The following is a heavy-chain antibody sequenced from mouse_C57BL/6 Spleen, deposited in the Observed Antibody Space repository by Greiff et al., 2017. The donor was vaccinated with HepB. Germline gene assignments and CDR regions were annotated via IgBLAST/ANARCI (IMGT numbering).Heavy chain of an antibody. V-gene: IGHV14-2*01. CDR3: ARYGHSVRMDY. J-gene: IGHJ4*01. CDR1: GFNIKDYY. Sequence: EVQLQQSGAELVKPGASVKLSCTASGFNIKDYYMHWVKQRTEQGLEWIGRIDPEDGETKYDPKFQGKATITADTSSNTAYLQLSSLTSEDTAVYYCARYGHSVRMDYWGQGTSVTVSS. CDR2: IDPEDGET. D-gene: IGHD2-1*01.